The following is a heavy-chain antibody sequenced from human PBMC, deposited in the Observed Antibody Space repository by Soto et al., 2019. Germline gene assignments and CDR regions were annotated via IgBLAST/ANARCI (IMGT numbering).Heavy chain of an antibody. CDR1: GGSISSGGYY. D-gene: IGHD6-13*01. Sequence: QVQLQESGPGLVKPSQTLSLTCTVSGGSISSGGYYWSWIRQHPGKGLEWIGYIYYSGSTYYNPSLKRRVTISVDTSKNQFSLKLSSVTAADTAVYYCARDPAIGLGLSSSWFDYWGQGTLVTVSS. J-gene: IGHJ4*02. CDR2: IYYSGST. V-gene: IGHV4-31*03. CDR3: ARDPAIGLGLSSSWFDY.